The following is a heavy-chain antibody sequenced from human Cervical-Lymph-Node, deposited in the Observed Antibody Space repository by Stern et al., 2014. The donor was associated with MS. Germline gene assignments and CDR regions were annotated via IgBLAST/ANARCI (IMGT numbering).Heavy chain of an antibody. CDR1: GYTFTSYD. CDR3: ARGRELLSLDY. V-gene: IGHV1-8*01. D-gene: IGHD1-26*01. Sequence: QVQLVQPGAEVKKPGASVKVSCKASGYTFTSYDINWVRQGTGQGLEWMGWMNPYSGNAVYAQKFQGRVTMTRDTSTSTAYLELTSLRSEDTAVFYCARGRELLSLDYWGQGTLVTVSS. CDR2: MNPYSGNA. J-gene: IGHJ4*02.